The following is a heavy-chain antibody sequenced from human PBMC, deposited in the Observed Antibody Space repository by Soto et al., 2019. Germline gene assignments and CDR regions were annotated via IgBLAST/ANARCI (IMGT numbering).Heavy chain of an antibody. CDR3: ASPARNYDFWSGYSFDI. J-gene: IGHJ3*02. D-gene: IGHD3-3*01. Sequence: QVQLVQSGAEVKKPGASVKVSCKASGYTFTSYDTNWVRQATGQGLEWMGWMNPNSGNTGYAQKFQGRVTMTRNTSISTAYMELSSLRSEDTAVYYCASPARNYDFWSGYSFDIWGQGTMVTVSS. CDR2: MNPNSGNT. V-gene: IGHV1-8*01. CDR1: GYTFTSYD.